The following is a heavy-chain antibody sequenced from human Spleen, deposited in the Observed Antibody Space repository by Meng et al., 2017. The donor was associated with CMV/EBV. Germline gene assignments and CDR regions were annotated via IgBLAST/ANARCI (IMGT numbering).Heavy chain of an antibody. CDR3: ARHGQYCSSTSCYSGMHLDY. CDR2: IYPGDSDT. CDR1: TTYW. J-gene: IGHJ4*02. Sequence: TTYWIGWVRQMPGKGLEWMGIIYPGDSDTRYSPSFQGHVTISADKSISTAYLQWRSLKTSDTAMYYCARHGQYCSSTSCYSGMHLDYWGQGTLVTVSS. D-gene: IGHD2-2*01. V-gene: IGHV5-51*01.